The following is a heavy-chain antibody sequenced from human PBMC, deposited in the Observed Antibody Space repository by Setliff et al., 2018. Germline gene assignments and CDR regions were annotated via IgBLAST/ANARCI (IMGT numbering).Heavy chain of an antibody. CDR2: ISVYSGNT. Sequence: ASVKVSCKASGYTFSSYAISWVRQAPGQGLEWLGWISVYSGNTDYAQNYQGRVTMTADTSTSTAYMELRSLTSDDTAVYYCARRPRAVYGSGRRNWFLDYWGQGTLVTVSS. V-gene: IGHV1-18*01. CDR1: GYTFSSYA. D-gene: IGHD3-10*01. CDR3: ARRPRAVYGSGRRNWFLDY. J-gene: IGHJ4*02.